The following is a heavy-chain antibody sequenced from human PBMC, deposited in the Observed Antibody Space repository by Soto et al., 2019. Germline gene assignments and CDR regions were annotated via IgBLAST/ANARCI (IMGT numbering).Heavy chain of an antibody. CDR3: ARRAYGSGYRTPLSFDY. D-gene: IGHD2-21*01. J-gene: IGHJ4*02. CDR1: GGSFSGYY. CDR2: INHSGST. V-gene: IGHV4-34*01. Sequence: QVQLQQWSAGLLKPSETLSLTCAVYGGSFSGYYWSWIRQPPGKGLEWIGEINHSGSTNYNPSLKSRVTISVDTAKNQFSPKLSSVTAAETAVYYCARRAYGSGYRTPLSFDYWGQGTLVTVSS.